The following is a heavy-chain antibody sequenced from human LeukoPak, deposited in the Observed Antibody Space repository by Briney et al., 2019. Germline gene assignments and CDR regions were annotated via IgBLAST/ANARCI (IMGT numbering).Heavy chain of an antibody. CDR3: AAECGGDCYSGWFDP. D-gene: IGHD2-21*02. CDR2: IIPIFGTA. J-gene: IGHJ5*02. Sequence: SVKVSCKASGGTFSSYAISWVLQAPGQGLEWMGRIIPIFGTANYAQKFQGRVTITTDESTSTAYMELSSLRSEDTAVYYCAAECGGDCYSGWFDPWGQGTLVTVSS. V-gene: IGHV1-69*05. CDR1: GGTFSSYA.